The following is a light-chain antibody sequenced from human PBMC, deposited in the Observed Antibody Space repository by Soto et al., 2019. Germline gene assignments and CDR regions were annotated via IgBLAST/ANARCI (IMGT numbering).Light chain of an antibody. CDR1: QSVNNN. Sequence: EIVMTQSPATLSVSPGEGATLSCRASQSVNNNLAWCQQKPGQAPRLLIYGASTRVTGIPARFSGSGSGTEFTLSISSLQSEDFAVYYCQQYNNWPPRTFGGGTKVEIK. CDR3: QQYNNWPPRT. V-gene: IGKV3-15*01. J-gene: IGKJ4*01. CDR2: GAS.